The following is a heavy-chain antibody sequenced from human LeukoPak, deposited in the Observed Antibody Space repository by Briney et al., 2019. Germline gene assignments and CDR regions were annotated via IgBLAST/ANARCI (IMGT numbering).Heavy chain of an antibody. CDR2: INPNSGGT. CDR1: GYTFTGYY. D-gene: IGHD6-13*01. Sequence: VSVKVSCKASGYTFTGYYMHWVRQAPGQGLEWMGWINPNSGGTNYAQKFQGRVTMTRDTSISTAYMELSRLRSDDTAVYYCATLREASSWAFDPWGQGTLVTVSS. CDR3: ATLREASSWAFDP. J-gene: IGHJ5*02. V-gene: IGHV1-2*02.